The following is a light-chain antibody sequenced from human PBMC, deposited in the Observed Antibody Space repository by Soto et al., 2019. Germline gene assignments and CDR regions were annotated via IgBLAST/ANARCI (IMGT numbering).Light chain of an antibody. J-gene: IGKJ1*01. V-gene: IGKV1-5*01. CDR1: QGIDSW. CDR2: DVS. Sequence: DIQMTQSPSTLSASVGDRVTITCRASQGIDSWLAWYQQKPGKAPKLLIYDVSSLESGVPSRFSGSGSGTEFTLTISGLQPDDFATYYCQQYNAFWTFGQGTKVEIK. CDR3: QQYNAFWT.